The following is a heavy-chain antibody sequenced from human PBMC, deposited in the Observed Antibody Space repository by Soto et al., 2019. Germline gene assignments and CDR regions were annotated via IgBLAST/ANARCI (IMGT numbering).Heavy chain of an antibody. J-gene: IGHJ5*02. D-gene: IGHD6-13*01. CDR2: ISAYNGDT. CDR1: GYTFTSYG. CDR3: ATAEPRIAALFNWFDP. V-gene: IGHV1-18*01. Sequence: ASVKVSCKASGYTFTSYGISWVRQAPGQGLEWMGWISAYNGDTNYTQKLQGRVTMTTDTSTRTAYMELRSLRSGETAVYYCATAEPRIAALFNWFDPWGQGTLVTVSS.